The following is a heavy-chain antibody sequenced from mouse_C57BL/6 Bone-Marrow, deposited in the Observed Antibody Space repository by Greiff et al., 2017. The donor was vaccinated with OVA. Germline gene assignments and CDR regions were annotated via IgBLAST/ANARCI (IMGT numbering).Heavy chain of an antibody. CDR3: ARLGNYYGSLYYFDY. J-gene: IGHJ2*01. V-gene: IGHV1-18*01. D-gene: IGHD1-1*01. CDR1: GYTFTDYN. CDR2: INPNNGGT. Sequence: EVQLQQSGPELVKPGASVKIPCKASGYTFTDYNMDWVKQSHGKSLEWIGDINPNNGGTIYNQKFKGKATLTVDKSSSTAYMELRSLTSEDTAVYYCARLGNYYGSLYYFDYWGQGTTLTVSS.